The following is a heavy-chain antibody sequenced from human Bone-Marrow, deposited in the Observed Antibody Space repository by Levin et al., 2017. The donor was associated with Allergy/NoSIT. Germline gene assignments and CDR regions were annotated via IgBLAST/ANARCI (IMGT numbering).Heavy chain of an antibody. J-gene: IGHJ5*02. CDR3: ARDEGSTISYSVRWFDP. CDR1: GGSISSDY. D-gene: IGHD3-10*01. Sequence: NPSETLSLTCTVSGGSISSDYWSWIRQPPGKGLEWIGHIYYSGGTTYNPSLESRVTISVDTSKNQFSLNLVSVTAADTAIYYCARDEGSTISYSVRWFDPWGQGTLVTVSS. V-gene: IGHV4-59*01. CDR2: IYYSGGT.